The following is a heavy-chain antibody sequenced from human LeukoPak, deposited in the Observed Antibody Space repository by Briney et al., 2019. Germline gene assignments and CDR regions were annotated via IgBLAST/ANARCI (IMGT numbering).Heavy chain of an antibody. CDR3: ARHRGLGYCSTTSCYHLDWFDP. Sequence: LETLSLACIVSEGSISSSRYYCSWSWPPQGKKIEWIASIYYSWSTYYNPSLKSRVTISVDTSKNQFSLKLSSVTAADTAVYYCARHRGLGYCSTTSCYHLDWFDPWGQGTLVTVSS. CDR1: EGSISSSRYY. D-gene: IGHD2-2*01. CDR2: IYYSWST. V-gene: IGHV4-39*01. J-gene: IGHJ5*02.